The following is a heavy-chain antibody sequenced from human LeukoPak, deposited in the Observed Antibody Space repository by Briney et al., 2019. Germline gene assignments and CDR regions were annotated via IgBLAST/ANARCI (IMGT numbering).Heavy chain of an antibody. Sequence: SETLSLTCTVSGGSISSSSYYWGWIRQPPGKGLEWIGSIYYSGSTNYNPSLKSRVTISVDTSKNQFSLKLSSVTAADTAVYYCARWGGYAYYFDYWGQGTLVTVSS. J-gene: IGHJ4*02. CDR2: IYYSGST. V-gene: IGHV4-39*07. CDR3: ARWGGYAYYFDY. CDR1: GGSISSSSYY. D-gene: IGHD5-12*01.